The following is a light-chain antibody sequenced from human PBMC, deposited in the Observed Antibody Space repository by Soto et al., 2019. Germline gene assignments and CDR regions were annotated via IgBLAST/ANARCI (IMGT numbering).Light chain of an antibody. CDR1: QGIRND. CDR2: AAS. CDR3: QQDYNDPRT. J-gene: IGKJ1*01. V-gene: IGKV1-6*01. Sequence: AIQLTQSPSSLSASVGDRVTITCRASQGIRNDLGWYQQKPGKAPKLLIYAASTLQSGVPSRFGGSGSGTDFTLTISSLQPEDLATYYCQQDYNDPRTFGQGTKVDIK.